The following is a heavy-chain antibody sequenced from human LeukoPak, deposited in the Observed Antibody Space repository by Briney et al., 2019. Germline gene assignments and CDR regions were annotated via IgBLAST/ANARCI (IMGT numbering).Heavy chain of an antibody. CDR2: INSDGSST. CDR1: GFTFSSYW. D-gene: IGHD3-10*01. V-gene: IGHV3-74*01. J-gene: IGHJ4*02. CDR3: XSGSRLLWSPY. Sequence: GGSLRLSCAASGFTFSSYWMHWVRQAPGKGLVWVSRINSDGSSTSYADSVKGRFTISRDNAKNTLYLQMNSLRAEDTAVYYXXSGSRLLWSPYWGQGTLVTVSS.